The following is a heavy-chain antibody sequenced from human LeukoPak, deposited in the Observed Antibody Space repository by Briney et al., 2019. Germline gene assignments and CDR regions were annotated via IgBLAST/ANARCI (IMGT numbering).Heavy chain of an antibody. D-gene: IGHD2-15*01. V-gene: IGHV3-30-3*01. CDR1: GFTFSSYA. CDR2: ISYDGSNK. CDR3: ARECGGSCYDAFDI. Sequence: GGSLRLSCAASGFTFSSYAMHWVRQAPGKGLEWVAVISYDGSNKYYADSVKGRSTISRDNSKNTLYLQMNSLRAEDTAVYYCARECGGSCYDAFDIWGQGTMVTVSS. J-gene: IGHJ3*02.